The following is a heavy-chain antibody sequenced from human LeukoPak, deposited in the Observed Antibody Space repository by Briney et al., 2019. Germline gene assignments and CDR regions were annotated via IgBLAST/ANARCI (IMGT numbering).Heavy chain of an antibody. J-gene: IGHJ4*02. CDR1: GGSISSSSYY. CDR2: IYYSGST. Sequence: PSETLSLTCTVSGGSISSSSYYWGWIRQPPGKGLDWIGNIYYSGSTYYNPSLKSRVTISVDTSNNQFSLKLTSVTAADTAVYYCARNNIDTRTYDYWGQGTLVTVSS. V-gene: IGHV4-39*01. CDR3: ARNNIDTRTYDY. D-gene: IGHD1/OR15-1a*01.